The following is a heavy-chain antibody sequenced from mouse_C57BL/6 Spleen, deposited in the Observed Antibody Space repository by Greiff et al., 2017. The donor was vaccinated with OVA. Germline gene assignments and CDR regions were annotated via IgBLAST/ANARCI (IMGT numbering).Heavy chain of an antibody. V-gene: IGHV1-69*01. CDR2: IDPSDSYT. CDR3: ARKLLYWYFDV. D-gene: IGHD1-1*01. CDR1: GYTFTSYW. J-gene: IGHJ1*03. Sequence: VQLQQPGAELVMPGASVKLSCKASGYTFTSYWMHWVKQRPGQGLEWIGEIDPSDSYTNYNQKFKGKSTLTVDKSSSTAYMQLSSLTSEDSAVYYCARKLLYWYFDVRGTGTTVTVSS.